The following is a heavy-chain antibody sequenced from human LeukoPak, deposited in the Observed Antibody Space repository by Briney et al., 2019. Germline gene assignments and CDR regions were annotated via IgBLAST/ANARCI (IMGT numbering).Heavy chain of an antibody. J-gene: IGHJ4*02. Sequence: GESLKISCKGSGYSFTSYWIGWVRQMPGKGLEWMGIIYPGDSDTRYSPSFQGQVTISADKSISTTYLQWSSLKASDTAMYYCARRPQWLVPFVDYWGQGTLVTVSS. D-gene: IGHD6-19*01. CDR2: IYPGDSDT. CDR1: GYSFTSYW. CDR3: ARRPQWLVPFVDY. V-gene: IGHV5-51*01.